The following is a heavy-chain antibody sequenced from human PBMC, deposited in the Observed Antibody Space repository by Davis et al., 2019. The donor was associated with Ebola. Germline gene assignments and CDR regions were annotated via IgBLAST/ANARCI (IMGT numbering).Heavy chain of an antibody. CDR3: ARQWTLRDAFDI. D-gene: IGHD6-19*01. J-gene: IGHJ3*02. Sequence: MPSETLSLTCAVSGGSISSGGYYWSWIRQPPGKGLEWIGYVYYSGALYYSGTTNYNPSLKNRVTISLDTSKSHFSLKLTSVTAADTAVYYCARQWTLRDAFDIWGQGTMVTVSS. CDR1: GGSISSGGYY. CDR2: VYYSGALYYSGTT. V-gene: IGHV4-61*03.